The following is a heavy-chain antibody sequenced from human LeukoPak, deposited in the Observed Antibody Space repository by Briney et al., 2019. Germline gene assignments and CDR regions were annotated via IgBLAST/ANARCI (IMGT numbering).Heavy chain of an antibody. V-gene: IGHV3-23*01. CDR2: ISGSGGST. J-gene: IGHJ6*03. CDR3: ALNPTWDDYYYYYYMDV. Sequence: PGGSLRLSCAASGFTFSSYGMSWVRQAPGKGLEWVSVISGSGGSTYYADSVKGRFTISRDNSKNTLYLQMNSLRAEDTAIYYCALNPTWDDYYYYYYMDVWGKGTTVTVSS. D-gene: IGHD1-1*01. CDR1: GFTFSSYG.